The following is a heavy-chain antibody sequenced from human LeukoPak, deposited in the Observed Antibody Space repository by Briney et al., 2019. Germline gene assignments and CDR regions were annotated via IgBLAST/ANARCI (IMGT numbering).Heavy chain of an antibody. J-gene: IGHJ4*02. CDR3: VRVGSVTGSFLDF. Sequence: PGGSLRLSCAASGFTFSSSWMQWVRQPPGKGLVWVSRINGDGSSTRYADSVKGRFTISRDNARNTLYLQIDSLRHEDTSVCYCVRVGSVTGSFLDFWAQETVVTVS. CDR1: GFTFSSSW. D-gene: IGHD4-11*01. CDR2: INGDGSST. V-gene: IGHV3-74*01.